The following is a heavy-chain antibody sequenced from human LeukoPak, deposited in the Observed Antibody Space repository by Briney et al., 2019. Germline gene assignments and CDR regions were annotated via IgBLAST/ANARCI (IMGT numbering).Heavy chain of an antibody. CDR3: ARVGSMVRGVKDGRVFDY. CDR2: INPNSGGT. V-gene: IGHV1-2*06. J-gene: IGHJ4*02. Sequence: GASVKVSCKASGYTFTGYYMHWVRQAPGRGLEWMGRINPNSGGTNYAQKFQGRVTMTRDTSISTAYMELSRLRSDDTAVYYCARVGSMVRGVKDGRVFDYWGQGTLVTVSS. D-gene: IGHD3-10*01. CDR1: GYTFTGYY.